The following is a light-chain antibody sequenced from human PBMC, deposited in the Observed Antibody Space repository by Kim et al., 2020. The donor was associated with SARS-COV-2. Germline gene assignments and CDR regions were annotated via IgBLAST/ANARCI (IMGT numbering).Light chain of an antibody. CDR3: QQYNSYPLT. CDR2: DAS. CDR1: QSISSW. Sequence: ASVGDIVTITCRDSQSISSWLAWYQQKPGKAPKLLIYDASSLESGVPSRFSGSGSGTEFTLTISSLQPDDFATYYCQQYNSYPLTFGGGTKVDIK. V-gene: IGKV1-5*01. J-gene: IGKJ4*01.